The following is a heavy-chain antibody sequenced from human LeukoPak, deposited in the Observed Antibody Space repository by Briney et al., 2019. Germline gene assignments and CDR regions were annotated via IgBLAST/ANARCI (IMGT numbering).Heavy chain of an antibody. CDR1: GFSFSSYW. CDR3: AREGSSYVEGDAFDI. D-gene: IGHD3-22*01. CDR2: IKQDGSEK. Sequence: GGSLRLSCEASGFSFSSYWMSWVRQAPGKGLEWVANIKQDGSEKYYVDSVKGRFTISIDNAKNSLYLQMNSLRAEDTAVYYCAREGSSYVEGDAFDIWGRGTLVTVSS. V-gene: IGHV3-7*01. J-gene: IGHJ3*02.